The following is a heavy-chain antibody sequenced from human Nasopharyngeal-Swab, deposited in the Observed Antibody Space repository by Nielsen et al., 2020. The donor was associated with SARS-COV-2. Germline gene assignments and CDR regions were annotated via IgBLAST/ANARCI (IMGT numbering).Heavy chain of an antibody. V-gene: IGHV3-73*01. Sequence: GESLKISCAASGFTFSDSAIHWVRQASGKGLEWVGRTSSKGNNYATAYAASVKGRFIIFRDDPTNTAYLQMNSLKTEDTAVYYCTRCGGGCYSGRDYWGQGTLVTVSS. CDR3: TRCGGGCYSGRDY. J-gene: IGHJ4*02. D-gene: IGHD2-21*02. CDR1: GFTFSDSA. CDR2: TSSKGNNYAT.